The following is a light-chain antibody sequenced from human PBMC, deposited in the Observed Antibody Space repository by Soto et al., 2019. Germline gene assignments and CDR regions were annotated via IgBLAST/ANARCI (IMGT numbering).Light chain of an antibody. CDR3: QQYGSSPPLT. V-gene: IGKV3-20*01. Sequence: ETLLTQSPGTLSLSPGERATLSCRASQNISRSLAWYQQKPGQAPRLLIYGASSRATGIPDRFSGSGSGTDFTLTISRLEPEDFAVYYCQQYGSSPPLTFGGGTKVDIK. CDR1: QNISRS. J-gene: IGKJ4*01. CDR2: GAS.